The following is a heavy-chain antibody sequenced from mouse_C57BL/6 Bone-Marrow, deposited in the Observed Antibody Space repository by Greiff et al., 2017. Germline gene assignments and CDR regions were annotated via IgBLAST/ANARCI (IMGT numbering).Heavy chain of an antibody. CDR2: IWWDDDK. D-gene: IGHD1-1*01. J-gene: IGHJ3*01. V-gene: IGHV8-8*01. CDR3: ARSRHYGSSYQFAY. CDR1: GFSLSTFGMG. Sequence: QVTLKVSGPGILQPSQTLSLTCSFSGFSLSTFGMGVGWIRQPSGKGLEWLAHIWWDDDKYYNPALKSRLTISKDTSKNQVFLKLANVDTADTATYFCARSRHYGSSYQFAYWGQGTLVTVSA.